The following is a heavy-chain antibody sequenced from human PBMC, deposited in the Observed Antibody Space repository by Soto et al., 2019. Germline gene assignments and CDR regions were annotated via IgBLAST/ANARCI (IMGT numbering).Heavy chain of an antibody. CDR3: TRASGRTYWFDP. CDR1: GYTFTSYG. V-gene: IGHV1-18*01. Sequence: QVQLVQSGAEVKKPGASVKVSCKASGYTFTSYGISWVRQAPGQGLEWMGWISAYNGNTNYAQKLQGRVTMTTHTSTRTAYMELRRPRSDDTAVYYCTRASGRTYWFDPWGQATLVTVSS. J-gene: IGHJ5*02. D-gene: IGHD1-26*01. CDR2: ISAYNGNT.